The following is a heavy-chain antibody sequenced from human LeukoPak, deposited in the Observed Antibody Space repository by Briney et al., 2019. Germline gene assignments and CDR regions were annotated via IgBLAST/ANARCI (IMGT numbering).Heavy chain of an antibody. CDR1: GGTFSSYA. J-gene: IGHJ4*02. Sequence: ASVKVSCKASGGTFSSYAISWVRQAPGQGLEGMGRIIPIFGTANYAQKFQGRVTITTDESTSTAYMEQSSLRSEDTAVYYCARDRGYDILTGYSDLDYWGQGTLVTVSS. V-gene: IGHV1-69*05. D-gene: IGHD3-9*01. CDR2: IIPIFGTA. CDR3: ARDRGYDILTGYSDLDY.